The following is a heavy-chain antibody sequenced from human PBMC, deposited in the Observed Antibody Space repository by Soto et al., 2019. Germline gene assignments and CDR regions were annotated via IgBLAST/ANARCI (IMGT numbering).Heavy chain of an antibody. V-gene: IGHV3-30-3*01. D-gene: IGHD2-2*01. CDR1: GFPFRSNA. CDR3: ARDRPLYCSSTSCYGESFDY. Sequence: PGGSLRLSCGASGFPFRSNAMHWVRQAPGKGLEWVALISYDGNKIYYADSVKGRFTISRDNSKNILYLQMNSLRVDDTAVYYCARDRPLYCSSTSCYGESFDYWGQGALVTVSS. J-gene: IGHJ4*02. CDR2: ISYDGNKI.